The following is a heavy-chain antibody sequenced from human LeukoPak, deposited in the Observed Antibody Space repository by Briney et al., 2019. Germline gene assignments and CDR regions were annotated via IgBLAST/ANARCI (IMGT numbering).Heavy chain of an antibody. Sequence: GGSLRLSCSVSGXTFSSYAMHWIRQAPGKGREYVSSISSNGGSTYYADSVKGRFTISRDNSKNTLYLQMSSLRGEDTAVYYCVKDRYVDYWGQGTLVTVPS. CDR2: ISSNGGST. D-gene: IGHD3-16*01. J-gene: IGHJ4*02. CDR3: VKDRYVDY. CDR1: GXTFSSYA. V-gene: IGHV3-64D*09.